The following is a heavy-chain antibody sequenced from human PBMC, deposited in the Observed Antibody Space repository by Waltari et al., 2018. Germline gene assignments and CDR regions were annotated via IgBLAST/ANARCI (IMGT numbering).Heavy chain of an antibody. J-gene: IGHJ4*02. CDR1: GYTFTGHY. CDR2: INPNSGGT. CDR3: ARGDYYDSSGYYPR. Sequence: QVQLVQSGAEVKKPGASVKVSCQASGYTFTGHYMPWVRPAPGQGLEWMGWINPNSGGTNYAQKFQGRVTMTRDTSISTAYMELSRLRSDDTAVYYCARGDYYDSSGYYPRWGQGTLVTVSS. V-gene: IGHV1-2*02. D-gene: IGHD3-22*01.